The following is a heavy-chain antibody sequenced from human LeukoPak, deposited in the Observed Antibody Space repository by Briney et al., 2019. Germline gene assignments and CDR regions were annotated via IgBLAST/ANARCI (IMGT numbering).Heavy chain of an antibody. CDR1: GYTFTSYG. Sequence: GASVKVSCKASGYTFTSYGISWVRQAPGQGLEWMGWISAYNGNTNYAQKLQGRVTMTTDTSTSTAYMELRSLRSDDTAVYYCATEYYYDSSGYYSLAYWGQGTLVTVSS. D-gene: IGHD3-22*01. J-gene: IGHJ4*02. CDR3: ATEYYYDSSGYYSLAY. V-gene: IGHV1-18*01. CDR2: ISAYNGNT.